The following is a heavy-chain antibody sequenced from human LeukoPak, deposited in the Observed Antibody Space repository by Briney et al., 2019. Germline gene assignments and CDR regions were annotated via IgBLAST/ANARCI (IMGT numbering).Heavy chain of an antibody. J-gene: IGHJ4*02. CDR3: ARDKFCSDTGSCNIGLFDF. CDR1: GGSLSGYY. CDR2: INHRGSS. D-gene: IGHD2-15*01. Sequence: PSHTLSLTCGVFGGSLSGYYWTSPRHPPGKGLGWIGQINHRGSSHYNPSLRSRVTISVDTSKTQFSLKLTSVTAADTAVYYCARDKFCSDTGSCNIGLFDFWGQGALVTVSS. V-gene: IGHV4-34*01.